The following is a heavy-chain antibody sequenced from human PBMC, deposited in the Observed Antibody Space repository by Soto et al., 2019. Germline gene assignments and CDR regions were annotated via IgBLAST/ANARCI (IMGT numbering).Heavy chain of an antibody. Sequence: QVQLQQWGAGLLKPSETLSLTCAVNGGSLTGYYWSWIRQPPGTGLEWIGEIKDGGSTNYSPSPRGRVIISADTCKIQFSLRLNSVTAADTAVYFCARGQEGIVATHWDQGTLVTVSS. CDR3: ARGQEGIVATH. J-gene: IGHJ4*02. V-gene: IGHV4-34*01. CDR2: IKDGGST. CDR1: GGSLTGYY. D-gene: IGHD5-12*01.